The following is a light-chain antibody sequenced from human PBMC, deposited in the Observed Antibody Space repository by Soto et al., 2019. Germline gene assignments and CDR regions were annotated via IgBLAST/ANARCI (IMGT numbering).Light chain of an antibody. CDR3: QSYDMSLNNHV. CDR2: AVS. J-gene: IGLJ1*01. V-gene: IGLV2-14*03. CDR1: SSDIGSYDH. Sequence: QSVLTQPASVSGSPGQSITISCSGTSSDIGSYDHVAWYQQFPGKSPKLIIYAVSDRPSGVSDRFSGSKSGTSASLAITGLQAEDEADYYCQSYDMSLNNHVFGTGTKVTVL.